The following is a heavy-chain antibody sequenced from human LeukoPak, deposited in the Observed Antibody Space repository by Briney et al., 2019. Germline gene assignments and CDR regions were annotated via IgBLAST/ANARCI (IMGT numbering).Heavy chain of an antibody. D-gene: IGHD3-10*01. V-gene: IGHV1-2*02. Sequence: ASVKVSCKASGYTLTGHSMHWVRQAPGQGLEWMGWMNPNSGGTKYTRKSQGRVTMTRDTSISTAYMELSSLRSDVTAVYSCARDYGSGYGMDVWGQGTTVTVSS. J-gene: IGHJ6*02. CDR2: MNPNSGGT. CDR3: ARDYGSGYGMDV. CDR1: GYTLTGHS.